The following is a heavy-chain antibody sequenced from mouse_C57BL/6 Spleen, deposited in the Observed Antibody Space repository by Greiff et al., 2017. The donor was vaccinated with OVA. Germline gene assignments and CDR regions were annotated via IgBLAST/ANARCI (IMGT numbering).Heavy chain of an antibody. V-gene: IGHV1-50*01. J-gene: IGHJ2*01. D-gene: IGHD4-1*01. CDR1: GYTFTSYW. CDR3: ARSGPKLGEVLDSD. Sequence: QVQLQQPGAELVKPGASVKLSCKASGYTFTSYWMQWVKQRPGQGLEWIGEIDPSDSYTNYNQKFKGKATLTVDTSSSTAYMQLSSLTSEDSAVYYCARSGPKLGEVLDSDWGQGTTLTVSS. CDR2: IDPSDSYT.